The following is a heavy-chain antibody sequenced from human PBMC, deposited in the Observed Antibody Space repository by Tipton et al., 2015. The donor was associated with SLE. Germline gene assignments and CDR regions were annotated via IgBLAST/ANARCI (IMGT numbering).Heavy chain of an antibody. V-gene: IGHV3-7*01. CDR2: IKKDGSEK. CDR3: ATMKYY. Sequence: SLRLSCAASIFTFSTYDMNWVRQAPGKGLEWVANIKKDGSEKYYVDSVKGRFTISRDNAKNSVYLQLNSLRAEDSAVYYCATMKYYWGQGTPVTVSS. J-gene: IGHJ4*02. CDR1: IFTFSTYD.